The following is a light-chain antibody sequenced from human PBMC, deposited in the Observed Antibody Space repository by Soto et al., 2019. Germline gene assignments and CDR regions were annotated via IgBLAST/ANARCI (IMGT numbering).Light chain of an antibody. V-gene: IGKV1-9*01. CDR2: AAS. CDR3: QQLNIYPFT. J-gene: IGKJ5*01. Sequence: IEFTQSPSSLSASVGDRVTITCRASQGISSYLAWYQQKPGKAPKLLIYAASTLQSGVPSRFSGSGSGTDFTLTISSLQPEDFATYYCQQLNIYPFTFGQGRRLDIK. CDR1: QGISSY.